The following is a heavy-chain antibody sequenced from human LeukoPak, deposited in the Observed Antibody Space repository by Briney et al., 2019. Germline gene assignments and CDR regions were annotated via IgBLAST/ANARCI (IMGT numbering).Heavy chain of an antibody. CDR2: INTNTGNP. D-gene: IGHD2-2*01. J-gene: IGHJ3*02. CDR1: GYTFTSYA. V-gene: IGHV7-4-1*02. Sequence: ASVKVSCKASGYTFTSYATNWVRQAPGQGLEWMGWINTNTGNPTYAQGFTGRFVFSLDTSVSTAYLQISSLKAEDTAVYYCARPVKNQLLSDAFDIWGQGTMVTVSS. CDR3: ARPVKNQLLSDAFDI.